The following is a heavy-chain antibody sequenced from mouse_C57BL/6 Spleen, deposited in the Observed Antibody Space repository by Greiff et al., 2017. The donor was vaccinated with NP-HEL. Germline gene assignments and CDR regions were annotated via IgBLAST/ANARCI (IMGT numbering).Heavy chain of an antibody. CDR1: GFSLTSYG. Sequence: QVQLKQSGPGLVQPSQSLSITCPVSGFSLTSYGVHWVRPSPGKGLEWLGVIWSGGSTDYNAAFISRLSISKDNSKSQVFFKMNSLQADDTAIYYCARNSDYGSSYRFAYWGQGTLVTVSA. CDR2: IWSGGST. D-gene: IGHD1-1*01. V-gene: IGHV2-2*01. CDR3: ARNSDYGSSYRFAY. J-gene: IGHJ3*01.